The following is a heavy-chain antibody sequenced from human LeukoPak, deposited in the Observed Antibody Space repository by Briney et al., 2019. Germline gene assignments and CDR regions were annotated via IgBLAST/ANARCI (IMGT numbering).Heavy chain of an antibody. Sequence: GGSLRLSCAASGFTLSSYSMNWVRQAPGKGLEWVSSISRSSAYIYYADSVKGRFTISRDNAKNSLYLQMNSLRAEDTAVYYCARGEWSSSPFDYWGQGTLVTVSS. CDR3: ARGEWSSSPFDY. CDR2: ISRSSAYI. V-gene: IGHV3-21*01. J-gene: IGHJ4*02. CDR1: GFTLSSYS. D-gene: IGHD6-6*01.